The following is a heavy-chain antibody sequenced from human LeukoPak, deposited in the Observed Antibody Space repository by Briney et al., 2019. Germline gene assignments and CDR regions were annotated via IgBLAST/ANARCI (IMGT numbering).Heavy chain of an antibody. Sequence: GGSLRLSCAASGFTFSDHYIDWVREAPGKGLEWVGRARNRGNGYTTQYAASVKGRFTFSRDDSENTVYLQMNSLKTEDTAVYFCARIMRVDYGTYYFDYWGQGTLVTVSS. V-gene: IGHV3-72*01. CDR1: GFTFSDHY. CDR3: ARIMRVDYGTYYFDY. D-gene: IGHD4/OR15-4a*01. J-gene: IGHJ4*02. CDR2: ARNRGNGYTT.